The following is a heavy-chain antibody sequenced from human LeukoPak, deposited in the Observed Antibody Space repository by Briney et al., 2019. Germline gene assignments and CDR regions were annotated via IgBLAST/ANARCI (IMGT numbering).Heavy chain of an antibody. J-gene: IGHJ6*02. V-gene: IGHV3-23*01. CDR1: GFMFSSFA. Sequence: GGSLRLSCATSGFMFSSFAMSWVRQAPGKGLEWVSSLSGSGSRTYYADSVQGRFTVFRENAKNTLYLQMNSLRAEDTAVYYRARDSDGSGSYFYYYYYGMDVWGQGTTATVSS. CDR2: LSGSGSRT. D-gene: IGHD3-10*01. CDR3: ARDSDGSGSYFYYYYYGMDV.